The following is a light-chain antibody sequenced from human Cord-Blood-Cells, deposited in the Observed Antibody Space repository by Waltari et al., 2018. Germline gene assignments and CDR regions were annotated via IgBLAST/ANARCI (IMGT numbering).Light chain of an antibody. Sequence: QSALTQPRSLSGSPGESVTISCTGTSSHVGGYNYVSWYQQHPGKASKLMSYDVRKRPSGVPDRCSGSKSGNTASLTISGLQAEDEADYYCCSYAGSYVFGTGTKVTVL. CDR3: CSYAGSYV. J-gene: IGLJ1*01. CDR1: SSHVGGYNY. CDR2: DVR. V-gene: IGLV2-11*01.